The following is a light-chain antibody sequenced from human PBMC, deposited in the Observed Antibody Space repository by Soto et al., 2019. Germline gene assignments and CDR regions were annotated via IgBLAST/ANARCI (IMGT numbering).Light chain of an antibody. J-gene: IGKJ2*01. V-gene: IGKV4-1*01. Sequence: DIVMTQSPDSLAVSLGERATINCKSSQSVLYSSNNNNYLAWYQQKPGQPPKLLICWASTRESGVPDRFSGSGSGTDFTLTISSLQAEDVAVYYCQQYYSTPYTFGQGTKLEIK. CDR3: QQYYSTPYT. CDR2: WAS. CDR1: QSVLYSSNNNNY.